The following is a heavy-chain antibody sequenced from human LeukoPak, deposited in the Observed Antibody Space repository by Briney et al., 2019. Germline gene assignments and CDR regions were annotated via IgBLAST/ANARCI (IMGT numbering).Heavy chain of an antibody. CDR1: GYTLTELS. CDR3: ATTGESGYWYYYMDV. D-gene: IGHD3-3*01. V-gene: IGHV1-24*01. CDR2: FDPEDGET. Sequence: ASVKVSCKVSGYTLTELSMHWVRQAPGKGLEWMGGFDPEDGETIYAQKFQGRVTMTEDTSTDTAYMELSSLRSEDTAVYYCATTGESGYWYYYMDVWGKGTTVTVSS. J-gene: IGHJ6*03.